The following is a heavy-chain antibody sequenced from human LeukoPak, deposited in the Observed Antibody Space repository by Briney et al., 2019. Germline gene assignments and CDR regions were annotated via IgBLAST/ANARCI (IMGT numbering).Heavy chain of an antibody. CDR2: IWYDGSNK. Sequence: PGGSLRLSCAASGFTFSSYGMHWVRQAPGKGLEWVAVIWYDGSNKYYADSVKGRFTISRDNSKNTLYLQMNSLRAEDTAVYYCAKDLNDYRDYVFGGGAFDSWGQGTMVTVSS. J-gene: IGHJ3*02. CDR3: AKDLNDYRDYVFGGGAFDS. CDR1: GFTFSSYG. V-gene: IGHV3-33*06. D-gene: IGHD4-17*01.